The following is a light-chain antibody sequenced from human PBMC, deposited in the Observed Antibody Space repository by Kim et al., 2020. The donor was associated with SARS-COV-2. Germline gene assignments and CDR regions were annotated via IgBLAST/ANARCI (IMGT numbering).Light chain of an antibody. Sequence: ITITSTGTRSEVGSKNLVSWYQQHPGKAPKLMIYEGSKRPGGVYKRFSGYKSGNTASLTSSGLQAEEEDDYYCCSYAGSSTWVFGGGTQLTVL. J-gene: IGLJ3*02. CDR1: RSEVGSKNL. CDR3: CSYAGSSTWV. CDR2: EGS. V-gene: IGLV2-23*01.